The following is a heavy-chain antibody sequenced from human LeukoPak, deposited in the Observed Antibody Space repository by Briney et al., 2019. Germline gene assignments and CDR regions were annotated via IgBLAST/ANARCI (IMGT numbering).Heavy chain of an antibody. Sequence: GSLRLSCAASGFPFSSYAMSWVRQAPGKGLEWIGYIHYSGSTSYNPSLKSRVTISVDTSRNQFSLKLNSVTAADTAVYYCAKSNGYGLVDIWGQGTMVTVSS. CDR2: IHYSGST. CDR1: GFPFSSYA. D-gene: IGHD3-10*01. CDR3: AKSNGYGLVDI. J-gene: IGHJ3*02. V-gene: IGHV4-59*12.